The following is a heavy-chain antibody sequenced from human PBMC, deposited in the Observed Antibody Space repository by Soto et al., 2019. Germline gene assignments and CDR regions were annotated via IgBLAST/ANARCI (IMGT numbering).Heavy chain of an antibody. D-gene: IGHD1-26*01. J-gene: IGHJ4*02. CDR1: GFTFSTYT. V-gene: IGHV3-64D*06. Sequence: PGGSLRLSCSASGFTFSTYTMHWVRQAPGKGLEYVSSIISNGGKTYYADSVKGRFSISRDNSKNTVYLQMSSLRAEDTAVYYCVKVRLGTYYHFDSWGQGTLVTVSS. CDR3: VKVRLGTYYHFDS. CDR2: IISNGGKT.